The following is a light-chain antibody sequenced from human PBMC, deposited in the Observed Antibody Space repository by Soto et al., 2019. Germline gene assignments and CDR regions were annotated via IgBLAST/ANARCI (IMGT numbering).Light chain of an antibody. Sequence: EIVLTQSPGTLSLSPGERATLSCRASQSVANNHLAWYQQKPGRAPRLLMYEALTMATGVPDRFSGSGSATDFTLTISRLEPEDFAVYYCQQFGNSPPWTFGQGTRVEIK. CDR2: EAL. V-gene: IGKV3-20*01. CDR1: QSVANNH. CDR3: QQFGNSPPWT. J-gene: IGKJ1*01.